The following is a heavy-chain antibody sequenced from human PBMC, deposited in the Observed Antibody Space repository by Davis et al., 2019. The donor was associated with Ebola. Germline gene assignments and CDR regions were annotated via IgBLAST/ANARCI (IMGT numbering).Heavy chain of an antibody. D-gene: IGHD2-8*01. Sequence: SETLSLTCAVYGGSFSGYYWSWIRQPPGKGLEWIGEINHSGSTNYNPSLKSRVTISVDTSKNQFSLKLSSVTAADTAVYYFARGRWIVLMVYAIVEWELQDWYFDLWGRGTLVTVSS. CDR3: ARGRWIVLMVYAIVEWELQDWYFDL. J-gene: IGHJ2*01. CDR1: GGSFSGYY. V-gene: IGHV4-34*01. CDR2: INHSGST.